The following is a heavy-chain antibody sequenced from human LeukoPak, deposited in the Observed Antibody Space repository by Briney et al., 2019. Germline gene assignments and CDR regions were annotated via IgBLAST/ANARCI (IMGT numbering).Heavy chain of an antibody. CDR2: IYPGDSDT. V-gene: IGHV5-51*01. CDR1: GYSFTSYW. Sequence: GESLNISCKGSGYSFTSYWIGGVRQMPGEGLEWMGIIYPGDSDTRYSPSFQGQVTISADKSISTAYLQWSSLKASDTALYYCARHSLPVAAAGTVAFDIWGQRTMVTVSS. CDR3: ARHSLPVAAAGTVAFDI. J-gene: IGHJ3*02. D-gene: IGHD6-13*01.